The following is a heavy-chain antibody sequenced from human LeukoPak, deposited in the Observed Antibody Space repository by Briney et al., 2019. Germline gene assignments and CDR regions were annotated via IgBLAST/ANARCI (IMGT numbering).Heavy chain of an antibody. V-gene: IGHV3-30-3*01. D-gene: IGHD3-22*01. J-gene: IGHJ4*02. CDR2: ISYDGSNK. Sequence: GGSLRLSCAASGFTFSSYAMHWVRQAPGKGLEWVAVISYDGSNKYYADSVKGRFTISRDNSKNTLYLQTNSLRAEDTAVYYCAREIYYYDSSGYLDYWGQGTLVTVSS. CDR1: GFTFSSYA. CDR3: AREIYYYDSSGYLDY.